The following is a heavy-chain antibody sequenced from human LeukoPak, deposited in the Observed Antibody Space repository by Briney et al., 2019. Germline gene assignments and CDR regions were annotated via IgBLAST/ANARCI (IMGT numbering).Heavy chain of an antibody. Sequence: GGSLRLSCAASGFTFSSYGMHWVRQAPGKGLEWVAVIWYDGSNKYYADSVKGRFTISRDNSKNTLYLQMNSLRAEDTAVYYCARGPPPLAGDPREYYFDFWGQGTLVTVSS. D-gene: IGHD7-27*01. CDR3: ARGPPPLAGDPREYYFDF. CDR2: IWYDGSNK. CDR1: GFTFSSYG. V-gene: IGHV3-33*01. J-gene: IGHJ4*02.